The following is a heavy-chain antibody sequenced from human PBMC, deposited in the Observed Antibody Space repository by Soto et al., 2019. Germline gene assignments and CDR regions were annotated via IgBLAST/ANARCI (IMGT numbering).Heavy chain of an antibody. D-gene: IGHD5-18*01. CDR3: ASGIQLWLRRINNGYSG. CDR1: GGTFSTYA. CDR2: IIPMFGTA. J-gene: IGHJ4*02. Sequence: QVQLVQCGAEVKKPESSVKVSCKAPGGTFSTYAISWVRQAPGQGLEWMGGIIPMFGTANYAQRFQDRVTITADESTNTVYMELSSLRSEDTAVYFCASGIQLWLRRINNGYSGWGQGTLVTVSP. V-gene: IGHV1-69*13.